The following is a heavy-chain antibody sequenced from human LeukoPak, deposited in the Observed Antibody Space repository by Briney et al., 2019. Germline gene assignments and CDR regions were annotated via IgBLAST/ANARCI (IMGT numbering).Heavy chain of an antibody. J-gene: IGHJ4*02. D-gene: IGHD3-22*01. Sequence: GGSLRLSCAASGFTFSTYSMTWVRQAPGKGLEWVSYISISSNTIYYADSVKGRFTISRDNAKNSLYLQMNSLRAEDTAVYYCARENYYYDSSGSDYWGQGTLVTVSS. V-gene: IGHV3-48*01. CDR3: ARENYYYDSSGSDY. CDR2: ISISSNTI. CDR1: GFTFSTYS.